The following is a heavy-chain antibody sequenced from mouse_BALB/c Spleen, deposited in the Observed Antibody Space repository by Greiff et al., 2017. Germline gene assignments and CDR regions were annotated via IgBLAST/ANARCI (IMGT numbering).Heavy chain of an antibody. CDR1: GFSLTGYG. D-gene: IGHD2-3*01. CDR3: ARDWGYDGYPFAY. CDR2: IWGDGST. V-gene: IGHV2-6-7*01. Sequence: VQRVESGPGLVAPSQSLSITCTVSGFSLTGYGVNWVRQPPGKGLEWLGMIWGDGSTDYNSALKSRLSISKDNSKSQVFLKMNSLQTDDTARYYCARDWGYDGYPFAYWGQGTLVTVSA. J-gene: IGHJ3*01.